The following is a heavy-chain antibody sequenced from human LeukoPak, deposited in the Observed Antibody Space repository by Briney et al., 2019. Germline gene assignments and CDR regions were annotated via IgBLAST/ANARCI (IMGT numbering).Heavy chain of an antibody. CDR3: TTVTLRPVGL. CDR1: GFTFKDAW. D-gene: IGHD3-10*01. J-gene: IGHJ4*02. V-gene: IGHV3-15*01. Sequence: GGSLRLSCAASGFTFKDAWMSWVRQAPGKGLEWVARTKHGFHGGTTDYAAPVQGRFTISREDSTNTLYLQMSGLKTDDTAVYYCTTVTLRPVGLWGQGTLVTVSS. CDR2: TKHGFHGGTT.